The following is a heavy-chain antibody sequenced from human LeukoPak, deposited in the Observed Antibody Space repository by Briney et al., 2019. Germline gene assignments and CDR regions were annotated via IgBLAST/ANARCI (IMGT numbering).Heavy chain of an antibody. CDR2: IYYSGST. Sequence: SQTLSLTCTVSGGSISSGVYYWSWIRQHPGKGLEWIGYIYYSGSTNYNPSLKSRVTISVDTSKNQFSLKLSSVTAADTAVYYCARVGASSSYIDYYYYYMDVWGKGTTVTVSS. J-gene: IGHJ6*03. CDR3: ARVGASSSYIDYYYYYMDV. CDR1: GGSISSGVYY. D-gene: IGHD6-6*01. V-gene: IGHV4-61*08.